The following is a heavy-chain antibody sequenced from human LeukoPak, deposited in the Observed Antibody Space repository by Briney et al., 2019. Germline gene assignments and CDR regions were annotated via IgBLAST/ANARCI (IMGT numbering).Heavy chain of an antibody. CDR2: INPNSGDT. J-gene: IGHJ4*02. Sequence: ASVKVSCKASGGTFSSYAISWVRQAPGQGLEYMGWINPNSGDTNHAQNFQGRVTLTRDTSISTAYMELSSLRSDDSAVYYCAGEYCSGGSCRQGFDYWGQGTLVTVSS. CDR1: GGTFSSYA. D-gene: IGHD2-15*01. CDR3: AGEYCSGGSCRQGFDY. V-gene: IGHV1-2*02.